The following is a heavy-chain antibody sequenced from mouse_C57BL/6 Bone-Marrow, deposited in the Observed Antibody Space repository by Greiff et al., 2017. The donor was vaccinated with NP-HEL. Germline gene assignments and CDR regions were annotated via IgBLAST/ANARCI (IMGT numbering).Heavy chain of an antibody. V-gene: IGHV10-1*01. CDR3: VRRGDGYYGYFDV. D-gene: IGHD2-3*01. Sequence: EVQLVESGGGLVQPKGSLKLSCAASGFSFNTYAMNWVRQAPGKGLEWVARIRSKSNNYATYYADSVKDRFTISRDDSESMLYLQMNNLKTEDTAMYYCVRRGDGYYGYFDVWGTGTTVTVSS. CDR1: GFSFNTYA. CDR2: IRSKSNNYAT. J-gene: IGHJ1*03.